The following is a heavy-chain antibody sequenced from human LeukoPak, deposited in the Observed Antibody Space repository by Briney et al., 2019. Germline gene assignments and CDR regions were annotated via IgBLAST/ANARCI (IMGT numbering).Heavy chain of an antibody. D-gene: IGHD1-26*01. CDR2: IKSKTDGGTT. Sequence: GGSLRLSCAASGFTFSNAWMSWVRQAPGKGLEWVGRIKSKTDGGTTDYAAPVKGRFTISRDDSKNTLYLQMNSLRAEDTAVYYCAKEFGPVGAMLEIGFDYWGQGTLVTVSS. CDR1: GFTFSNAW. J-gene: IGHJ4*02. V-gene: IGHV3-15*01. CDR3: AKEFGPVGAMLEIGFDY.